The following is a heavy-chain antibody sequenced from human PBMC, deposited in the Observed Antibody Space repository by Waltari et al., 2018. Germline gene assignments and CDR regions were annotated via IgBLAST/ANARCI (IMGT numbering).Heavy chain of an antibody. CDR3: ARAIAAAGTGRVYYYYYMDV. CDR1: GGTFSSYA. V-gene: IGHV1-69*12. CDR2: IIPIFGTA. Sequence: QVQLVQSGAEVKKPGSSVKVSCKASGGTFSSYAISWVRQAPGQGLEWMGGIIPIFGTANYAQKFQGRVTITADESTSTAYMELSSLRSEDTAVYYCARAIAAAGTGRVYYYYYMDVWGKGTTVTISS. J-gene: IGHJ6*03. D-gene: IGHD6-13*01.